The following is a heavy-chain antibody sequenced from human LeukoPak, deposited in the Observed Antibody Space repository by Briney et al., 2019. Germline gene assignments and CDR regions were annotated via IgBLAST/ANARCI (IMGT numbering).Heavy chain of an antibody. D-gene: IGHD3-10*01. Sequence: SETLSLTCAVYGGSFSGYYWSWIRQPPGKGLEWIGEINHSGSTNYNPSLKSRVTISVDTSKNQFSLKLSSVTAADTAVYYCARGRSYYYGLGSYYNSNLYYYYYMDVWGKGTTVTVSS. V-gene: IGHV4-34*01. CDR1: GGSFSGYY. CDR3: ARGRSYYYGLGSYYNSNLYYYYYMDV. CDR2: INHSGST. J-gene: IGHJ6*03.